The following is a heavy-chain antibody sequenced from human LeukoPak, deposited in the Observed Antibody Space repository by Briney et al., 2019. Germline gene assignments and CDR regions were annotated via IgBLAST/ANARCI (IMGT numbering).Heavy chain of an antibody. D-gene: IGHD1-7*01. J-gene: IGHJ6*02. Sequence: GRSLRLSCAASGFTFSSYGMHWVRQAPGKGLEWVAVIWYDGSNKYYADSVKGRFTISRDNSKNTLYLQMNSLGAEATALYYWARDKITGTTGGSYYGIDVWGQGTTVTVSS. CDR3: ARDKITGTTGGSYYGIDV. V-gene: IGHV3-33*01. CDR2: IWYDGSNK. CDR1: GFTFSSYG.